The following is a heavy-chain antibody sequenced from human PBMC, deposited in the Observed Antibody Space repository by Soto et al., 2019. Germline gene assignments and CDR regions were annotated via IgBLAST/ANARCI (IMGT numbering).Heavy chain of an antibody. CDR2: IKHSGGT. CDR1: GGSFSGYY. J-gene: IGHJ5*02. CDR3: ARTYYYRSGTYFAWFDP. V-gene: IGHV4-34*01. D-gene: IGHD3-10*01. Sequence: PSETLSLTCDVYGGSFSGYYWSWIRQSPGKGLEWIGQIKHSGGTNYNPLAKSRVTISVDTPRNQFSLKLSSVTAADTAVYFCARTYYYRSGTYFAWFDPWGQGTLVTVSS.